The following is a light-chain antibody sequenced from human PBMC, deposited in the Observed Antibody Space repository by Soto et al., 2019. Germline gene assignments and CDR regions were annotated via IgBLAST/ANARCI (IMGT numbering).Light chain of an antibody. CDR3: QRIVSSGT. CDR2: FAY. CDR1: QSVFSNY. V-gene: IGKV3-20*01. J-gene: IGKJ5*01. Sequence: VLTQFPVCMSLSPWERASLSFMASQSVFSNYLACVHQKPCQAAMLLIYFAYNVATGIPDRFSGSGPGTNFTLTISRCGPEELQVFNCQRIVSSGTFGQGTKVEIK.